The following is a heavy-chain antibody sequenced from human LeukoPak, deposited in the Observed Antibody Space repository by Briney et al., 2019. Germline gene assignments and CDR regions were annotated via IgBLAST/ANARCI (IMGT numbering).Heavy chain of an antibody. D-gene: IGHD4-23*01. Sequence: GGSLRLSCTASGFIFSTYWMSWVRQAPGKGLEWVAVISYDGSNKYYADSVKGRFTISRDNSKNTLYLQMNSLRAEGTAVYYCANPDYGGNSPGYWGQGTLVTVSS. CDR2: ISYDGSNK. CDR1: GFIFSTYW. V-gene: IGHV3-30*18. CDR3: ANPDYGGNSPGY. J-gene: IGHJ4*02.